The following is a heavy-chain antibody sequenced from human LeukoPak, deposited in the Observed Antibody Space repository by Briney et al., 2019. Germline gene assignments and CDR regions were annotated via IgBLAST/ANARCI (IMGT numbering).Heavy chain of an antibody. CDR2: ISDSGGRT. CDR1: GITLSNYG. CDR3: AKRGVVIRVILVGFHKEAYYFDS. J-gene: IGHJ4*02. Sequence: ESGGSLRLSCAVSGITLSNYGMSWVRQAPGKGLEWVAGISDSGGRTNYADSVKGRFTISRDNSRNTLYLQMNSLRAEDTAVYFCAKRGVVIRVILVGFHKEAYYFDSWGQGALVTVSS. V-gene: IGHV3-23*01. D-gene: IGHD3-22*01.